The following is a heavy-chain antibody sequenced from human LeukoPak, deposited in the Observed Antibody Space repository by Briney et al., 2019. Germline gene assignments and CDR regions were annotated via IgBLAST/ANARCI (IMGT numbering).Heavy chain of an antibody. V-gene: IGHV3-48*03. D-gene: IGHD5-24*01. CDR3: ARERDGYNDY. CDR1: GFTFSSYE. J-gene: IGHJ4*02. CDR2: ISSSGSTI. Sequence: PGGSLRLSCAASGFTFSSYEMNWVRQAPGKGLEWVSYISSSGSTIYYADSVEGRFTISRDNAKNSLYLQMNSLRAEDTAVYYCARERDGYNDYWGQGTLVTVSS.